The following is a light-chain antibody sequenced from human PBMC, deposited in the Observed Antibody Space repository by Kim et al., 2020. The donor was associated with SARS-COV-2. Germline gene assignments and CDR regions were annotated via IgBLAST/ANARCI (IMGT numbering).Light chain of an antibody. CDR1: SSNIGSNF. CDR2: RNN. Sequence: QSVLTQPPSASGTPGQRVTISCAGSSSNIGSNFVYWYQQPPGTAPKLLIYRNNQRPSGVPDRFSGSKSGTSASLAISGLRSEDEADYYCAAWDDSLSGRVFGGGTQLTVL. V-gene: IGLV1-47*01. J-gene: IGLJ2*01. CDR3: AAWDDSLSGRV.